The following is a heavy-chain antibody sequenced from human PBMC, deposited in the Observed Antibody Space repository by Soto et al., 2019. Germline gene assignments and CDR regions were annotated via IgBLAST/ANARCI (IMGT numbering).Heavy chain of an antibody. Sequence: SETLSLTCAVSGGSISSGGYSWSWIRQPPGKGLEWIGYIYHSGSTYYNPSLKSRVTISVDRSKNQFSLKLSSVTAADTAVYYCARADSSGYTALDYWGQGTLVTVS. D-gene: IGHD3-22*01. V-gene: IGHV4-30-2*01. CDR3: ARADSSGYTALDY. J-gene: IGHJ4*02. CDR2: IYHSGST. CDR1: GGSISSGGYS.